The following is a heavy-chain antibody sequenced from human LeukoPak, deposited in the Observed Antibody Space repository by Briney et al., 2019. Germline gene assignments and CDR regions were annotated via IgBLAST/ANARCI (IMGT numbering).Heavy chain of an antibody. Sequence: GGSLRLSCAASGFTFSSYWMSWVRQAPGKGLEWVANIKQDGSEEYYVDSVKGRFTISRDNAKNSLYLQMNSLRAEDTAVYYCDTLDYYDSSGPPWGWGQGTLVTVSS. CDR3: DTLDYYDSSGPPWG. CDR2: IKQDGSEE. D-gene: IGHD3-22*01. CDR1: GFTFSSYW. J-gene: IGHJ4*02. V-gene: IGHV3-7*01.